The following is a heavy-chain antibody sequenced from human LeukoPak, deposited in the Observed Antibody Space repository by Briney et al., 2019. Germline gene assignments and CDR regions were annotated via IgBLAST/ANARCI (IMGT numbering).Heavy chain of an antibody. CDR1: GFTFSSYE. CDR3: ARNRGLASIDY. Sequence: GGSLRLSCAASGFTFSSYEMNWVRQAPGKGLEWVSYISNSGSTIYYADSVKGRFTISRGNTKNSLYLQMNSLRAEDTAFYYCARNRGLASIDYWGQGTLVTVSS. D-gene: IGHD3-10*01. J-gene: IGHJ4*02. CDR2: ISNSGSTI. V-gene: IGHV3-48*03.